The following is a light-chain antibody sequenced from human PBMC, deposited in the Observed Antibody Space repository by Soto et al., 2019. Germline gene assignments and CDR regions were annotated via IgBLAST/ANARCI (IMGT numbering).Light chain of an antibody. CDR3: QQRSNWPTIT. CDR2: DAS. V-gene: IGKV3-11*01. Sequence: EIVLTQSPATLSLSPGERATLSCRASQSVGSYLAWYQQKPGQAPRPLIYDASNRATGIPARVSGSGSGTDFTLPISSLEPEDFAVYYCQQRSNWPTITFGQGTRLEIK. J-gene: IGKJ5*01. CDR1: QSVGSY.